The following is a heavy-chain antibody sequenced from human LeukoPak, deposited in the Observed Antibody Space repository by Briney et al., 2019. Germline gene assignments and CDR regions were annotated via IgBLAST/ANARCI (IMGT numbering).Heavy chain of an antibody. CDR1: GGSISSYY. CDR3: ARTGGYYDTKGFDY. J-gene: IGHJ4*02. CDR2: IYYSGST. D-gene: IGHD3-22*01. V-gene: IGHV4-59*01. Sequence: SVTLSLTCTVSGGSISSYYWSWIRQPPGKGLEWIGYIYYSGSTNYNPSLKSRVTISVDTSKNQFSLKLNSVTAADTAVYYCARTGGYYDTKGFDYWGQGALVTVSS.